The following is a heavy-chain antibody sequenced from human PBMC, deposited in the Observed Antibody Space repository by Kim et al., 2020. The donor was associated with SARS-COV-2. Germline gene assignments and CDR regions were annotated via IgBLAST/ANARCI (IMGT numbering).Heavy chain of an antibody. CDR3: ATLRFSYYYGMDV. V-gene: IGHV4-39*01. Sequence: YNPSLKSRVTISVDTSKNQFSLKLSSVTAADTAVYYCATLRFSYYYGMDVWGQGTTVTVSS. J-gene: IGHJ6*02. D-gene: IGHD3-3*01.